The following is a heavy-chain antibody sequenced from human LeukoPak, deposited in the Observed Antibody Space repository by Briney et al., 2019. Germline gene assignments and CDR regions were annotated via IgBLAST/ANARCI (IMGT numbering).Heavy chain of an antibody. V-gene: IGHV3-74*01. D-gene: IGHD3-3*01. CDR3: PRVGVGPTYFDL. Sequence: PGGSLRLSGAASGFTFRYYWIHWVRKVPGKGLVWLSRINTDGIHTNYADSVKDRFTMSRDNAKNTVHLQMNSLTAENPACYNCPRVGVGPTYFDLRGKGTLVTVSS. J-gene: IGHJ4*02. CDR1: GFTFRYYW. CDR2: INTDGIHT.